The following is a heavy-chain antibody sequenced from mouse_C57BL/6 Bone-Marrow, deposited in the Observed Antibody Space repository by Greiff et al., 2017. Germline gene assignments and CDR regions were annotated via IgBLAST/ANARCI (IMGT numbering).Heavy chain of an antibody. CDR3: ARDLAGRDY. CDR1: GFTFSSYA. CDR2: ISDGGSYT. Sequence: EVHLVESGGGLVKPGGSLKLSCAASGFTFSSYAMSWVRQTPEKRLEWVATISDGGSYTYYPDNVKGRFTISRDNAKNNLYLQMSHLKSEDTAMYYCARDLAGRDYWGQGTTLTVSS. V-gene: IGHV5-4*01. D-gene: IGHD4-1*01. J-gene: IGHJ2*01.